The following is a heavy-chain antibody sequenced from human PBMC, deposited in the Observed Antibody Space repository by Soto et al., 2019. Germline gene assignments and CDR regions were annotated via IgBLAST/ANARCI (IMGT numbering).Heavy chain of an antibody. CDR2: ISSDGSNK. V-gene: IGHV3-30-3*01. J-gene: IGHJ2*01. CDR3: ARGSYGYYGWYFDL. D-gene: IGHD4-17*01. Sequence: QVQLVESGGGVVQSGRSLRLSCAASGFTFSSYAMHWVRQAPGKGLEWVAVISSDGSNKYYADSVKGRFTISRDNSKNTLYLQMNSLRAEDTAVYYCARGSYGYYGWYFDLWGRGTLVTVSS. CDR1: GFTFSSYA.